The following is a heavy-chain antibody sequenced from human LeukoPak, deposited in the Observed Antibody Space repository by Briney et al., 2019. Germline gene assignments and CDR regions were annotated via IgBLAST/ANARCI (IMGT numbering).Heavy chain of an antibody. Sequence: GGSLRLSCAASGFTFSDYYMSWIRQAPGKGLEWVSYISSSGSTIYYADSVKGRFTISRDNAKNSLYLQMNSLRAEDTAVYYCAKDPLQLWFETLDYWGQGTLVTVPS. CDR2: ISSSGSTI. CDR1: GFTFSDYY. J-gene: IGHJ4*02. V-gene: IGHV3-11*01. CDR3: AKDPLQLWFETLDY. D-gene: IGHD5-18*01.